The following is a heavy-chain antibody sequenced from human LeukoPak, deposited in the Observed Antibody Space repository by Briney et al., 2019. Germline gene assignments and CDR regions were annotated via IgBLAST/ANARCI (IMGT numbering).Heavy chain of an antibody. D-gene: IGHD6-13*01. CDR2: IYTGGST. Sequence: PSETLSLTCTVSGGSISSGSYYWSWIRQPAGTGLEWIGRIYTGGSTNYNPSLKSRVTISYTSKNQFSLKLNSVTAADTAVYYCARVDSINWYDSRGYFDYWGQGTLVTVSS. CDR3: ARVDSINWYDSRGYFDY. V-gene: IGHV4-61*02. J-gene: IGHJ4*02. CDR1: GGSISSGSYY.